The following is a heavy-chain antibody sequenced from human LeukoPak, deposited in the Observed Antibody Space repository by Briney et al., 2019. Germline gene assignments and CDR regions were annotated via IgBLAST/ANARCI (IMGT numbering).Heavy chain of an antibody. V-gene: IGHV4-34*01. CDR2: INHSGST. D-gene: IGHD3-3*01. J-gene: IGHJ5*02. CDR3: ARVPSGYGGTNWFDP. Sequence: SETLSLTCAVYGGSFSGYYWSWLRQPPGKGLEWIGEINHSGSTNYNPSLKSRVTISVDTFKNQFSLKLSSVTAADTAVYYCARVPSGYGGTNWFDPWGQGTLVTVSS. CDR1: GGSFSGYY.